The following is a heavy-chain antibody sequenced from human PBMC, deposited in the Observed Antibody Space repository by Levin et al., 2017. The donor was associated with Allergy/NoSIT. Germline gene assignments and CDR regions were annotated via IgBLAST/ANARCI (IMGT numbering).Heavy chain of an antibody. J-gene: IGHJ6*02. CDR1: GGTFSSYA. V-gene: IGHV1-69*06. CDR2: IIPIFGTA. CDR3: ARDFRPHRQLLWFGESPLYYYYGMDV. D-gene: IGHD3-10*01. Sequence: WASVKVSCKASGGTFSSYAISWVRQAPGQGLEWMGGIIPIFGTANYAQKFQGRVTITADKSTSTAYMELSSLRSEDTAVYYCARDFRPHRQLLWFGESPLYYYYGMDVWGQGTTVTVSS.